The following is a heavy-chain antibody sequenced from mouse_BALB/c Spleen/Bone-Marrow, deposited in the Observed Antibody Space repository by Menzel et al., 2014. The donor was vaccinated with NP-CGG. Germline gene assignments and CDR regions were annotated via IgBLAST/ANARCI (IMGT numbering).Heavy chain of an antibody. CDR3: ARGSSYFDY. Sequence: EVQLVESGGGLVKPGGSLKLSRAASGFTFXDYYMYWVRQTPEKSLEWVATISDGGSYTYYPDSVKGRFTISRDNAKNNLYLQMSSLKSEDTAMYYCARGSSYFDYWGQGTTLTVSS. CDR1: GFTFXDYY. D-gene: IGHD1-1*01. CDR2: ISDGGSYT. J-gene: IGHJ2*01. V-gene: IGHV5-4*02.